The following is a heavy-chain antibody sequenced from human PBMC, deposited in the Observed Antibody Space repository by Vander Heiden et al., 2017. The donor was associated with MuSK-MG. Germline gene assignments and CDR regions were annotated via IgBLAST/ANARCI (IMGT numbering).Heavy chain of an antibody. CDR3: AGAGLFCSGGSCYSGGYFDY. J-gene: IGHJ4*02. Sequence: QVQLVQSGAEVKKPGSSVKLSCKASGATFSSYAISGVRQAPGQGLEWMGRIIPILDIANYTQKFQGRVTITADKSTSTAYMELSSLRSEDTAVYYCAGAGLFCSGGSCYSGGYFDYWGQGTLVTVSS. D-gene: IGHD2-15*01. CDR1: GATFSSYA. V-gene: IGHV1-69*04. CDR2: IIPILDIA.